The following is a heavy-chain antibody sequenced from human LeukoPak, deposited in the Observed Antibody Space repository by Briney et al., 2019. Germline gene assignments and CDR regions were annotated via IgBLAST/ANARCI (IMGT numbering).Heavy chain of an antibody. Sequence: GGSLRLSCAASGFTFSSYAMSWVRQAPGKGLEWVSAISGSGGSTYYADSVKGRFTISRDNSKNTLYLQMNSLRAEDTAVYYCAKEQITMVRGVIVLDYWGQGALVTVSS. J-gene: IGHJ4*02. V-gene: IGHV3-23*01. CDR2: ISGSGGST. CDR3: AKEQITMVRGVIVLDY. CDR1: GFTFSSYA. D-gene: IGHD3-10*01.